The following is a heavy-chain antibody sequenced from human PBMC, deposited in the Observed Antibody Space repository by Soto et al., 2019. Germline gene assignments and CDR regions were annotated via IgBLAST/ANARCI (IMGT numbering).Heavy chain of an antibody. Sequence: SVKVSCKASGGTFSSYAISWVRQAPGQGLEWMGGIIPIFGTANYAQKFQGRVTITADESTSTAYMELSSLRSEDTAVYYCARDQADGVWFDPWGQGTLVTVSS. CDR3: ARDQADGVWFDP. CDR2: IIPIFGTA. V-gene: IGHV1-69*13. CDR1: GGTFSSYA. D-gene: IGHD4-17*01. J-gene: IGHJ5*02.